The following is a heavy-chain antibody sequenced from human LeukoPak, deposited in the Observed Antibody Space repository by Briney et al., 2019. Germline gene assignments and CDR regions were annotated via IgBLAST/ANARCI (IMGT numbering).Heavy chain of an antibody. CDR3: ARGPRDSWYFDL. CDR2: IWYDESIK. CDR1: GFTFSSYA. J-gene: IGHJ2*01. V-gene: IGHV3-33*01. Sequence: GGSLRLSCAASGFTFSSYAMHWVRQAPGKGLEWAAVIWYDESIKHYGDSVKGRFTISRDNSKNTLYLQMNSLRAEDTAVYYCARGPRDSWYFDLWGRGTLVTVSS.